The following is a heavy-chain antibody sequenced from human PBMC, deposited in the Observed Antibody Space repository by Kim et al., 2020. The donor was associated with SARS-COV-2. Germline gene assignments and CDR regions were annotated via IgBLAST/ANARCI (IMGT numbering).Heavy chain of an antibody. V-gene: IGHV3-66*01. CDR1: GFTVSSNY. Sequence: GGSLRLSCAASGFTVSSNYMSWVRQAPGKGLEWVSVIYSGGSTYYADSVKGRFTISRDNSKNTLYLQMNSLRAEDTAVYYCARDGGYTAQTLDYWGQGTLVTVSS. D-gene: IGHD3-16*01. J-gene: IGHJ4*02. CDR3: ARDGGYTAQTLDY. CDR2: IYSGGST.